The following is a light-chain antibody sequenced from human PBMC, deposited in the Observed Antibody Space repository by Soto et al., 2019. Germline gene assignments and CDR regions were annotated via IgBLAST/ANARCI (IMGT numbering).Light chain of an antibody. CDR1: QTIGAN. CDR2: DAS. CDR3: QQSYTTVYT. J-gene: IGKJ3*01. Sequence: DIQMTQSPSSLSASVGDRVTITCRASQTIGANLNWYRQKLGKAPTLLIYDASTLQSGVPSRFSGLGSGTDFALTITSLQPDDSATYYCQQSYTTVYTFGPGTKVDIK. V-gene: IGKV1-39*01.